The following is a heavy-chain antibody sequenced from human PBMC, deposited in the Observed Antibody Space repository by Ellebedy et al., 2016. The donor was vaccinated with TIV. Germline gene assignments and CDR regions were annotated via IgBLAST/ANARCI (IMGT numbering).Heavy chain of an antibody. CDR2: IWYDGSNE. CDR1: EVSLRNYD. Sequence: GGSLRLSXAASEVSLRNYDMVWVRQAPDKGLEWVALIWYDGSNEDYADSVKGRFTTSRDDSKNTVFLQMDRLRVDDTAVYYCARPMTWGYDRDGLDVWGQGTTVTVSS. CDR3: ARPMTWGYDRDGLDV. V-gene: IGHV3-33*01. D-gene: IGHD3-16*01. J-gene: IGHJ6*02.